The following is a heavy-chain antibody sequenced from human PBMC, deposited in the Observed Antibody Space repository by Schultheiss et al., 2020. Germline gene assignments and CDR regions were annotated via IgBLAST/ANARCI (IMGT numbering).Heavy chain of an antibody. D-gene: IGHD2-2*01. CDR2: ISGSGSTI. V-gene: IGHV3-48*03. CDR3: ARPAGYCSSRTCYYYMDV. CDR1: GFTFSSYE. Sequence: GGSLRLSCAASGFTFSSYEMNWVRQAPGKGLEWISYISGSGSTIYYADSVQGRFTNSRDNAKNSLYLQMDSLRAEDTAMYYCARPAGYCSSRTCYYYMDVWGKGTTVTVSS. J-gene: IGHJ6*03.